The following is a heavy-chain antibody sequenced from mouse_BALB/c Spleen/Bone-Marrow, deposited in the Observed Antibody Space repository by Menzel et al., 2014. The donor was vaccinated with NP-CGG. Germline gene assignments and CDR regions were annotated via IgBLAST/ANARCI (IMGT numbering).Heavy chain of an antibody. CDR2: INPDSSTI. Sequence: EVKLMESGGGLVQPGGSLKLSCAASGFDFSRYWMSWVRQAPGKGLEWIGEINPDSSTINYTPSLKDKFIISRDNAKNTLYLQMSKVRSEDTALYYCARPPLYYDYAWFAYWGRGTLVTVSA. J-gene: IGHJ3*01. D-gene: IGHD2-4*01. CDR1: GFDFSRYW. CDR3: ARPPLYYDYAWFAY. V-gene: IGHV4-1*02.